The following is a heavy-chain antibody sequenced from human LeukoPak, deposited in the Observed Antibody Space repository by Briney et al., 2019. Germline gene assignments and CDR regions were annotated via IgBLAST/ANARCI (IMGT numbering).Heavy chain of an antibody. CDR1: GGSISSYY. D-gene: IGHD3-3*01. J-gene: IGHJ5*02. CDR2: IYYSGST. CDR3: ARDFTIFADEEGWFDP. V-gene: IGHV4-59*01. Sequence: PSETLSLTCTVSGGSISSYYWSWIRQPPGKGLEWIGYIYYSGSTNYNPSLKSRVTISVDTSKNQFSLKLSSVTAADTAVYYCARDFTIFADEEGWFDPWGQGTLVTVSS.